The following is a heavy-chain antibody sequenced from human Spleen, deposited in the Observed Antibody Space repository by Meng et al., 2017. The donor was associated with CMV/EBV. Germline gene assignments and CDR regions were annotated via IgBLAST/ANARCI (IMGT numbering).Heavy chain of an antibody. CDR1: GFTFNNYA. J-gene: IGHJ4*02. Sequence: GGSLRLSCTASGFTFNNYAMTWVRQAPGKGLEWVSSIIRTGGSTSYADSVKGRFTISRDNSKNTLYLQMNSLRGEDTAIYYCAKSLFGGVVGPLFDNWGQGTLVTVSS. CDR3: AKSLFGGVVGPLFDN. D-gene: IGHD2-2*01. CDR2: IIRTGGST. V-gene: IGHV3-23*01.